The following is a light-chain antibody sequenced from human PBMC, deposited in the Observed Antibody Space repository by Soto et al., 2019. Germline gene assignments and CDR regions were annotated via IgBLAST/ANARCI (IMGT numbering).Light chain of an antibody. Sequence: QSVLTQPASVSGSPGQSITISCTGTSSDVGSYNLVSWYQQHPGKAPKLMIYEVTKRPSGVSNRFSGSKSGNTASLTISGLQAEDEADYYCCSYAGSSTLDVFGIGTKLTVL. CDR2: EVT. CDR3: CSYAGSSTLDV. CDR1: SSDVGSYNL. J-gene: IGLJ1*01. V-gene: IGLV2-23*02.